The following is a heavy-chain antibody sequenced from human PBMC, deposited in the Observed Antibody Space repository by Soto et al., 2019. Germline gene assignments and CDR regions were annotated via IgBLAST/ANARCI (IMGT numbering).Heavy chain of an antibody. CDR3: AKGRRDDTLTGFYLTYFDY. D-gene: IGHD3-9*01. J-gene: IGHJ4*02. CDR1: GFTFSNYA. V-gene: IGHV3-23*01. Sequence: EVQLLESGGGLVQPGSSLRLSCAASGFTFSNYAMSWVHQTPGGGLEWVSSISGSGGSTFYADSVKGRFTISRDNPKNTLYLQMNSLRADDTAVYYCAKGRRDDTLTGFYLTYFDYWGRGTLVTVPS. CDR2: ISGSGGST.